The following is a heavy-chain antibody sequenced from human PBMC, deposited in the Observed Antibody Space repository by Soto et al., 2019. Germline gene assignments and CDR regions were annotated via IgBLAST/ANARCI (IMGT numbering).Heavy chain of an antibody. D-gene: IGHD1-26*01. CDR1: GFTFSSYS. Sequence: EVQLVESGGGLVQPGGSLRLSCAASGFTFSSYSMNWVRQAPGKGLEWVSYISSSSSTIYYADSVKSRFTISRDNAKNSLYLQMNSLRDEDTAVYYCAREPKSYLVYFDYWGQGTLVTVSS. CDR2: ISSSSSTI. CDR3: AREPKSYLVYFDY. J-gene: IGHJ4*02. V-gene: IGHV3-48*02.